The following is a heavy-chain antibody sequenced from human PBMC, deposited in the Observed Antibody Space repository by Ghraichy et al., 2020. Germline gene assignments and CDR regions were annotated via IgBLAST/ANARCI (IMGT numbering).Heavy chain of an antibody. CDR1: GGTFSSYA. V-gene: IGHV1-69*04. D-gene: IGHD5-12*01. Sequence: SVKVSCKASGGTFSSYAISWVRQDPGQGLEWMGRIIPILGIANYAQKFQGRVTITADKSTSTAYMELSSLRSEDTAVYYCARGTGLVATIDYWGQGTLVTVSS. J-gene: IGHJ4*02. CDR2: IIPILGIA. CDR3: ARGTGLVATIDY.